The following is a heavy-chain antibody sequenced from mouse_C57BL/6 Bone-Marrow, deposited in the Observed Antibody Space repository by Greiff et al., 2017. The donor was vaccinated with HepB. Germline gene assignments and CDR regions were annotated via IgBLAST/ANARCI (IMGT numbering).Heavy chain of an antibody. V-gene: IGHV3-8*01. CDR3: ARFSNWTYYAMDY. D-gene: IGHD2-5*01. Sequence: DVKLQESGPGLAKPSQTLSLTCSVTGYSITSDYWNWIRKFPGNKLEYMGYISYSGSTYYNPSLKSRISITRDTSKNQYYLQLNSVTTEDTATYYCARFSNWTYYAMDYWGQGTSVTVSS. CDR1: GYSITSDY. J-gene: IGHJ4*01. CDR2: ISYSGST.